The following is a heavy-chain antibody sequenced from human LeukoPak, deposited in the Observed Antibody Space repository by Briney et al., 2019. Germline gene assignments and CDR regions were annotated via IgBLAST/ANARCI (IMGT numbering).Heavy chain of an antibody. CDR3: ANRGF. J-gene: IGHJ4*02. Sequence: AGGSLRLSCAVSGFTVSSDFMSWVRQAPGRGLEWVSMVHDGDSTYYADSVKGRFTISRDISKNTLYLQMNNLRAEDTAVYYCANRGFWGQGTLVTVSS. V-gene: IGHV3-53*01. CDR1: GFTVSSDF. CDR2: VHDGDST.